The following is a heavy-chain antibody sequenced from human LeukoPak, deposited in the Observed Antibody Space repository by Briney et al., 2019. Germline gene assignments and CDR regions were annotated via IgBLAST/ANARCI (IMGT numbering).Heavy chain of an antibody. CDR2: INHSGST. CDR3: ARGRDFWSGYLAYFDY. J-gene: IGHJ4*02. CDR1: GGSFSGYY. D-gene: IGHD3-3*01. Sequence: PSETLSLTCAVYGGSFSGYYWSWIRQPPGKGLEWIGEINHSGSTNYTPSLKSRVTISVDTSKNQFSLKLSSVTAADTAVYYCARGRDFWSGYLAYFDYWGQGTLVTVSS. V-gene: IGHV4-34*01.